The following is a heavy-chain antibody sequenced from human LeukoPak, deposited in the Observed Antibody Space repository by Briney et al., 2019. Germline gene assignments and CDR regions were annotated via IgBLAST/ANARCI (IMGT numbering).Heavy chain of an antibody. CDR3: PRGPKVPSTTYYFYY. CDR1: GFTFSNYA. D-gene: IGHD2-2*01. J-gene: IGHJ4*02. Sequence: PGGSLRLSCAASGFTFSNYAMTWVRQAPGKGVEYVTSTCGSGGSSYYADAERGGFTISSDSSNNTLYQTMNSLRHDDPPVYYCPRGPKVPSTTYYFYYWGQGALVTVSS. CDR2: TCGSGGSS. V-gene: IGHV3-23*01.